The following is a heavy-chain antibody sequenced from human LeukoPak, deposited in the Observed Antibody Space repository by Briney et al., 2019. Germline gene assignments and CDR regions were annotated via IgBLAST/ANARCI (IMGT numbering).Heavy chain of an antibody. V-gene: IGHV1-18*01. J-gene: IGHJ4*02. CDR3: ASGATYCSSTSCSLRDYFDY. CDR1: GYTFTSYG. D-gene: IGHD2-2*01. Sequence: GASVKVSCKASGYTFTSYGISWVRPAPGQGLEWMGWISAYNGNTNYAQKLQGRVTMTTDTSTSTAYMELRSLRSDDTAVYYCASGATYCSSTSCSLRDYFDYWGQGTLVTVSS. CDR2: ISAYNGNT.